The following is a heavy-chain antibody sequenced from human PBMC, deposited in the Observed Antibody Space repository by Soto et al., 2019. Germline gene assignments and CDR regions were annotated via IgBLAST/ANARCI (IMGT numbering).Heavy chain of an antibody. V-gene: IGHV1-3*01. J-gene: IGHJ6*02. D-gene: IGHD3-3*01. CDR2: NNAANGDT. CDR1: GYNFIAYA. Sequence: QVQLAQSGAEVKKTGASVKISCKTSGYNFIAYALHWVRQAPGQRPECMGWNNAANGDTKYSQKHKGRVTMTAETSASTGYLEMLSLKSDDTAVYYCTIFHSHGMDVGVQGTNVAVSS. CDR3: TIFHSHGMDV.